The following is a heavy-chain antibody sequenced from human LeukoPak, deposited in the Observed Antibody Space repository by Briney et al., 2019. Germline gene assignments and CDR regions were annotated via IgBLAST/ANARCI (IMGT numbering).Heavy chain of an antibody. D-gene: IGHD1/OR15-1a*01. CDR3: AKDLAVGTTPRVYAFDV. CDR1: GFSFSTYW. CDR2: VNWNSGVI. V-gene: IGHV3-9*01. Sequence: SLRLSCAASGFSFSTYWMSWVRQTPGKGLEWVGGVNWNSGVIAYGASVKGRSTISRDNARNSLYLQVDSLRFEDTALYYCAKDLAVGTTPRVYAFDVWGQGALVTVSS. J-gene: IGHJ3*01.